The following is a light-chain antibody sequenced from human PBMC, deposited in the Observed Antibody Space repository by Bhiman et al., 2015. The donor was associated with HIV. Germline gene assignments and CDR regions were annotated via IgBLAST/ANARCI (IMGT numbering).Light chain of an antibody. CDR2: EVT. CDR3: CSYAGSNTFL. CDR1: SSNIGAGYD. J-gene: IGLJ2*01. Sequence: QSVLTQPPSVSGAPGQRVTISCTGSSSNIGAGYDVHWYQHHPDKAPKLMIFEVTFRPLGVSNRFSGSKSGNTASLTISGLQAEDEAHYYCCSYAGSNTFLFGGGTKLTVL. V-gene: IGLV1-40*01.